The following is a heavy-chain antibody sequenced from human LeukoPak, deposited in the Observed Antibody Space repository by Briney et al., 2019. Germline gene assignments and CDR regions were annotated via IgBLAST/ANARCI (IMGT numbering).Heavy chain of an antibody. Sequence: SETMSLTRAVFGGSFSGYFWGWIRQPPGRGLEWIGEINHSGSTNYNPSLKSRVTMSVDTSKNQFSLRLNSVTAADTSVYYCARREDGYKNPFDYWGQGTLVTVSS. D-gene: IGHD5-24*01. CDR3: ARREDGYKNPFDY. CDR1: GGSFSGYF. V-gene: IGHV4-34*01. J-gene: IGHJ4*02. CDR2: INHSGST.